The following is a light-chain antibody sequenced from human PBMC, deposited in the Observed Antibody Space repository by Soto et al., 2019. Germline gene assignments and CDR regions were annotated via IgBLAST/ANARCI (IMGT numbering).Light chain of an antibody. CDR1: SSDVGGYNY. Sequence: QSALTQPASVSGSPGQSITISCTGTSSDVGGYNYVSWYQQHPGKAPKLMIYDVSNRPSGVSNRFSGSKSGNTASLTISGLQAEDEADYYCSSYTSSSPWKFGGGTQLTVL. CDR3: SSYTSSSPWK. V-gene: IGLV2-14*01. CDR2: DVS. J-gene: IGLJ2*01.